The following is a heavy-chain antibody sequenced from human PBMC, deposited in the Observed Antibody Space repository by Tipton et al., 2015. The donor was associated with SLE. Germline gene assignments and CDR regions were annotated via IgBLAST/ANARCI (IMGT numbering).Heavy chain of an antibody. V-gene: IGHV4-59*11. Sequence: LRLSCATSGFTFWSHDMGWIRQPPGKGLEWLGYNSYSETTNYNPSLKSRVTISVDTSKNQFSLKLRSVTAADTAVYYCAGAWQGYCSGGTCYVLDYWGQGTLVTVSS. J-gene: IGHJ4*02. CDR2: NSYSETT. CDR1: GFTFWSHD. D-gene: IGHD2-15*01. CDR3: AGAWQGYCSGGTCYVLDY.